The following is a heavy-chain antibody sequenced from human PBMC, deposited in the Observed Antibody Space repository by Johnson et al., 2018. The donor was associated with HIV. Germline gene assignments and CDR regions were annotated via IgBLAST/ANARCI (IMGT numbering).Heavy chain of an antibody. V-gene: IGHV3-30*02. CDR1: GFTFSSYG. J-gene: IGHJ3*02. Sequence: VQLVESGGGVVQPGGSLRLSCAASGFTFSSYGMHWVRQAPGKGLEWVAFIRYDGSNKYYADSVKGRFTISRDNSKNTLHLQMNSLRAEDTAVYYCAKCIWGSSLIDAFDIWGQGTMVTVSS. D-gene: IGHD6-13*01. CDR3: AKCIWGSSLIDAFDI. CDR2: IRYDGSNK.